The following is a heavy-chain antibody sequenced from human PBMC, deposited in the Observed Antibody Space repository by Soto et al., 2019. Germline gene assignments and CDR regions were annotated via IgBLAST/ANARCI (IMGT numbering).Heavy chain of an antibody. D-gene: IGHD6-6*01. CDR2: ISVYNGDT. CDR1: GYTFATYG. CDR3: ARDRVAVRPGWFDP. Sequence: QVQLVQSGAEVKKPGASVKVSCRASGYTFATYGISWVRQAPGQGLEWMGWISVYNGDTNYAQKFQGRVTMTTDTSTSTAYMEVRSLRSDDTAVYYCARDRVAVRPGWFDPWGQGTLGTVSS. V-gene: IGHV1-18*01. J-gene: IGHJ5*02.